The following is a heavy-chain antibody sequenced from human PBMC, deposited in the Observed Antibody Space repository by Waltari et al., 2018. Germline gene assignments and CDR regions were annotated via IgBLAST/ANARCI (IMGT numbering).Heavy chain of an antibody. CDR2: IYYSGST. J-gene: IGHJ3*02. V-gene: IGHV4-39*07. CDR1: GGSISSSSYY. D-gene: IGHD4-4*01. CDR3: ASLYSNSDAFDI. Sequence: QLQLQESGPGLVKPSETLSLTCTVSGGSISSSSYYWGWIRQPPGKGLVWIGSIYYSGSTYYNPSLKSRVTISVDTSKNQFSLKLSSVTAADTAVYYCASLYSNSDAFDIWGQGTMVTVSS.